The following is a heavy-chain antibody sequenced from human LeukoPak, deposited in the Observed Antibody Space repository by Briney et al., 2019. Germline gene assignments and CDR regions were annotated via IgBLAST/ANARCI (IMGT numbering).Heavy chain of an antibody. CDR2: ISESGVST. J-gene: IGHJ4*02. CDR1: GFTFSSYA. Sequence: GSLRLSCAASGFTFSSYAMSWVRQAPGKGLEWVSAISESGVSTYYADSVKGRFTVSRDNSDNTLYLQMNSLRAEDTAVYYRARKADYDFWSGPIYDYWGQGTLVTVSS. D-gene: IGHD3-3*01. V-gene: IGHV3-23*01. CDR3: ARKADYDFWSGPIYDY.